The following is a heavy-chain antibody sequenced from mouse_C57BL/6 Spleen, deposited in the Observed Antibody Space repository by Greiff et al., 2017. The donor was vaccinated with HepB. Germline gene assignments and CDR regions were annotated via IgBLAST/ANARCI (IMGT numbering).Heavy chain of an antibody. CDR3: ARVGDY. CDR1: GYTFTDYY. Sequence: EVQLQQSGPELVKPGASVKISCKASGYTFTDYYMNWVKQSHGKSLEWIGDINPNNGGTSYNQKFKGKATLTVDKSSSTAYMELRSLTSEDSAVYYCARVGDYWGQSTTLTVSS. J-gene: IGHJ2*01. V-gene: IGHV1-26*01. CDR2: INPNNGGT.